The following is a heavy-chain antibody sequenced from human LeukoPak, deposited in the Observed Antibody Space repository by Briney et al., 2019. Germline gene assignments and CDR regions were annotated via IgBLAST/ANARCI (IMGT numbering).Heavy chain of an antibody. CDR3: ARLGSYYYYYYYYMDV. V-gene: IGHV1-18*01. J-gene: IGHJ6*03. D-gene: IGHD3-10*01. CDR2: ISAYNGNT. CDR1: GYTFTSYG. Sequence: ASVKVSCKASGYTFTSYGISWVRQAPRQGLEWMGWISAYNGNTNYAQKLQGRVTMTTDTSTSTAYMELRSLRSDDTAVYYCARLGSYYYYYYYYMDVWGKGTTVTISS.